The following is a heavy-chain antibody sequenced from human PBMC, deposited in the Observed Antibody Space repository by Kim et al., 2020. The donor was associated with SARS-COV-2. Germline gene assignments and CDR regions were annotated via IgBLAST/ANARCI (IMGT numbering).Heavy chain of an antibody. CDR2: IYHSGSA. V-gene: IGHV4-59*01. CDR1: RGSISSYY. J-gene: IGHJ4*02. D-gene: IGHD2-15*01. Sequence: SETLFLTCTVSRGSISSYYWSWIRQSPGKGLEWIGYIYHSGSAHYNPSLQSRVSISVDTSKKQFFLKLSSVTAADTALYYCASFVLGGHQSYFDDWGQGTLVTVSS. CDR3: ASFVLGGHQSYFDD.